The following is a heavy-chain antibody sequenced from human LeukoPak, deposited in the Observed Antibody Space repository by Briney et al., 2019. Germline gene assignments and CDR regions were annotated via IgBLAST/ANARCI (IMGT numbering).Heavy chain of an antibody. D-gene: IGHD1-26*01. CDR1: GFLFDDHD. CDR2: IRSDGYHT. Sequence: GGSLRLSCGASGFLFDDHDMHWVRQAPGKGLEWVAFIRSDGYHTYYADSVKGRFTITRDNFKNTLYLQMNSLRLEDMAVYYCAKPSGSGVDYWGRGTRVTVSS. J-gene: IGHJ4*02. CDR3: AKPSGSGVDY. V-gene: IGHV3-30*02.